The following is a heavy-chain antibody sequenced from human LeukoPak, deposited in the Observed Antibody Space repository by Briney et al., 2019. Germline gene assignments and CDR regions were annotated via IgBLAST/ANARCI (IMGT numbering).Heavy chain of an antibody. CDR3: AKGPPGIAVAGPFDY. V-gene: IGHV3-9*01. J-gene: IGHJ4*02. D-gene: IGHD6-19*01. Sequence: GGSLRLSCAASGFTFDDYAMHWVRQAPGKGLEWVSGISWNSGSIGYADSVKGRFTISRDNAKNSLYLQMNSLRAEDTALYYCAKGPPGIAVAGPFDYWGQGTLVTVSS. CDR2: ISWNSGSI. CDR1: GFTFDDYA.